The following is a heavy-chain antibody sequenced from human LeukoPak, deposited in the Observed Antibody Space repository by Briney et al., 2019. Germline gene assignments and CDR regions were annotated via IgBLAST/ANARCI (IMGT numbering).Heavy chain of an antibody. CDR2: ISAYNGNT. Sequence: ASVKVSCKAPGYTFTNYGITWVRQAPGQGLEWMGWISAYNGNTNYAQKFQGRVAMTTDTSTTTAYMELRSLRSDDTAVYYCARGVGQTTGTTGGYYFDFWGQGTLVTVSS. CDR3: ARGVGQTTGTTGGYYFDF. J-gene: IGHJ4*02. V-gene: IGHV1-18*01. CDR1: GYTFTNYG. D-gene: IGHD1-1*01.